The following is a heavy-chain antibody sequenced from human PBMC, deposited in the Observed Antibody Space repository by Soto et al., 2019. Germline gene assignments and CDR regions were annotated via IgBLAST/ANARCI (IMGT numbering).Heavy chain of an antibody. CDR3: ARDGQSLAPYALDV. V-gene: IGHV3-33*01. CDR1: GFTFSGHA. D-gene: IGHD6-19*01. CDR2: IWYDGSNK. J-gene: IGHJ6*02. Sequence: QVQVVESGGGVVQPGRSLRLSFTASGFTFSGHAMHWVRQPPGKGLEWVAQIWYDGSNKYYADSVKGRFTISRDNSKNTLYVQMDSMRVEDTAVYYCARDGQSLAPYALDVWGQGTSVTVSS.